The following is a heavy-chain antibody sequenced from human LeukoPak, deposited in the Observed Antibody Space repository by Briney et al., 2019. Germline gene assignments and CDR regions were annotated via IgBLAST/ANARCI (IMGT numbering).Heavy chain of an antibody. CDR3: ARAPTYYDILTGSAARNGFDY. Sequence: SETLSLTCTVSGGSISSYYWSWLRQPPGKGLEGIGYIYYSGSTNYNPSLKSRVTISVDTSKNQFSLKLSSVTAADTAVYYCARAPTYYDILTGSAARNGFDYWGQGTLATVS. V-gene: IGHV4-59*08. CDR1: GGSISSYY. CDR2: IYYSGST. D-gene: IGHD3-9*01. J-gene: IGHJ4*02.